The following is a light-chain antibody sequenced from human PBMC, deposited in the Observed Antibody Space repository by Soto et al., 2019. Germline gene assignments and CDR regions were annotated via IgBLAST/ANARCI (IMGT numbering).Light chain of an antibody. CDR1: QSVYNNY. J-gene: IGKJ3*01. V-gene: IGKV3-20*01. Sequence: EIVLTQSPGTLSLSPGERATLSCRASQSVYNNYLTWYQQKPGQAPRLLIYGTSSRATGIPDRFSGSGSGTDFILTISRLEPEDFAVYYCQHYGNSFFTFGPGTKVDLK. CDR3: QHYGNSFFT. CDR2: GTS.